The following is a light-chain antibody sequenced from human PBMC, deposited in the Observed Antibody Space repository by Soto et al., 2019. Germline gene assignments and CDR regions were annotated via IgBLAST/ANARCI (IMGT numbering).Light chain of an antibody. CDR2: AAS. J-gene: IGKJ4*01. CDR1: QSIRND. V-gene: IGKV1-39*01. Sequence: DIQMTQSPSSLSASVGDRVTISCRSSQSIRNDVSWYQQKPVTAPKLLIRAASTLPSGVPSRFSGSGSVTYFTLPSSSLQIEDFATYFCQQTESTTLTFGPGTNVEI. CDR3: QQTESTTLT.